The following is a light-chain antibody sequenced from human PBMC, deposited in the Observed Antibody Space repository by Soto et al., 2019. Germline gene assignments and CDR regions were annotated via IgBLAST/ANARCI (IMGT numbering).Light chain of an antibody. Sequence: IQMTQSPSYLSASVGDRVTITCQASQDISNYLNWYQQKPGQAPKLLIYDASNLETGVPSRFSGSGSGTDFTFTISSLQPEDIATYYCQQYDNLPLTFGGGTKVEIK. CDR1: QDISNY. J-gene: IGKJ4*01. CDR2: DAS. V-gene: IGKV1-33*01. CDR3: QQYDNLPLT.